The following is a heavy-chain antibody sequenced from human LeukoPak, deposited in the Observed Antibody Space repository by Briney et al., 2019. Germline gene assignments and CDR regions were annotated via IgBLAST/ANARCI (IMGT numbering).Heavy chain of an antibody. CDR2: TSTSGGSA. Sequence: GGSLRLSCAASGFTFSSYWMHWVRQAPGKGLEWVSATSTSGGSAYYADSVKGRFTISRDNSKNTLYLQMDSLRADDTAVYYCARYSGSYYYPPAWDLWGQGTLVTVSS. CDR1: GFTFSSYW. J-gene: IGHJ4*02. D-gene: IGHD1-26*01. CDR3: ARYSGSYYYPPAWDL. V-gene: IGHV3-23*01.